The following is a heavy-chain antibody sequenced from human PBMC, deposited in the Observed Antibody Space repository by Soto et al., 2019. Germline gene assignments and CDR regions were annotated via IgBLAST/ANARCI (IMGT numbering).Heavy chain of an antibody. D-gene: IGHD5-12*01. CDR2: IKSKTDGGTT. V-gene: IGHV3-15*01. CDR1: GFTFSNAW. Sequence: GGSLRLSCAASGFTFSNAWMSWVRQAPGKGLEWVGRIKSKTDGGTTDYAAPVKGRFTISRDDSKNTLYLQMNSLKTEDTAVYYCTTEPFFVDIVATINYWGQGTLVIVSS. CDR3: TTEPFFVDIVATINY. J-gene: IGHJ4*02.